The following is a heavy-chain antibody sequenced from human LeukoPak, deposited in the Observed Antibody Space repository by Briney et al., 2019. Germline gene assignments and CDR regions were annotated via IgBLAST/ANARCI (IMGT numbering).Heavy chain of an antibody. CDR1: GGSITSGRYY. CDR2: VYYSGST. CDR3: ATNTSNTAFDY. D-gene: IGHD4-11*01. Sequence: PSETLSLTSAVSGGSITSGRYYWGWIRQPPGKGLEWIGSVYYSGSTSYNPSLKSRVTISVDTSNNQFSLRLSSVTAADTAVYYCATNTSNTAFDYWGPGTLVTVSS. J-gene: IGHJ4*02. V-gene: IGHV4-39*01.